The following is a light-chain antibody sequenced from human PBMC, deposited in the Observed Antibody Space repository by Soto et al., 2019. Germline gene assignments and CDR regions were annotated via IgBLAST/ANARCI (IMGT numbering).Light chain of an antibody. CDR1: QSVSSSY. J-gene: IGKJ1*01. Sequence: EIVLTQSPGIVSLSPGERATLSCRASQSVSSSYLAWYQQKPGQAPRLLIYGASSRATGIPDRFSGSGSGTDFTLTISRLEPEDFAVYYCQQYGNSPRTFGQGTKVDIK. CDR3: QQYGNSPRT. CDR2: GAS. V-gene: IGKV3-20*01.